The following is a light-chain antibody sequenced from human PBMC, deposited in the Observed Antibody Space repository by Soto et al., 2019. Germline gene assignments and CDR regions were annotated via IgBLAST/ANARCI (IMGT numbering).Light chain of an antibody. V-gene: IGKV3-20*01. CDR2: GAS. J-gene: IGKJ5*01. Sequence: EIVLPQSPGTLSFSPGERATVSCRASQSVSSSYLAWYQQKPGQAPRLLIYGASSRATGIPDRFSGSGSGTDFTLTISRLEPEDFAVYYCQQYGSSTSITFGQGTRLEIK. CDR1: QSVSSSY. CDR3: QQYGSSTSIT.